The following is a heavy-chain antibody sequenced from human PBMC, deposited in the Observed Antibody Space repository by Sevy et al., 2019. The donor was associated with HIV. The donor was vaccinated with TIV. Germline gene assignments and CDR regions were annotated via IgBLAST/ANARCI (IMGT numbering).Heavy chain of an antibody. CDR3: VRAIAADGSF. Sequence: GGSLRLSCAASGFTFTTYGMHWVRQAPGKGLEWVAVISYDGSNKYFADSVKGRFTVSRDNSKNTVYLQMNSLRAEDTALYYCVRAIAADGSFWGQGTLVTVSS. D-gene: IGHD6-13*01. J-gene: IGHJ4*02. V-gene: IGHV3-30*03. CDR2: ISYDGSNK. CDR1: GFTFTTYG.